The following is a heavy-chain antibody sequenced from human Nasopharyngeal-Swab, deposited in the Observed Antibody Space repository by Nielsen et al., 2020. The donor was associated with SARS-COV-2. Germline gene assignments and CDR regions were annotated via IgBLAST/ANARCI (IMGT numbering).Heavy chain of an antibody. CDR3: ARGPPGIPGVDY. CDR1: GITISRYW. D-gene: IGHD2-8*02. CDR2: VSGDGVTT. Sequence: GEAMKISWAAAGITISRYWRHWGRQARGKGLEYLSAVSGDGVTTHYADSLKGRFTISRDTSKNTLYLQLGSLTAEDMAVYFCARGPPGIPGVDYWGQATLVTVSS. V-gene: IGHV3-64*02. J-gene: IGHJ4*02.